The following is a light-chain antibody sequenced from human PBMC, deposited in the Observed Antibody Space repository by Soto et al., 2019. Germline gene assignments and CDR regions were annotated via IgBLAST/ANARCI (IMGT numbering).Light chain of an antibody. CDR1: QSISSY. Sequence: DIQMTQSPSSLSASVGDSVTITCRASQSISSYLNWYQQKPGKAPKLLIYAASSLQSGVPSRFSGSGSGTDFTLTISSLQPEDFATYYCQQSYSTPQRTFGQGTKVAIK. CDR3: QQSYSTPQRT. J-gene: IGKJ1*01. CDR2: AAS. V-gene: IGKV1-39*01.